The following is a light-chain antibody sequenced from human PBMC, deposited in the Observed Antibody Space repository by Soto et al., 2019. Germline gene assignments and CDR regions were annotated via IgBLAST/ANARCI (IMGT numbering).Light chain of an antibody. V-gene: IGKV1-39*01. CDR2: VAS. CDR1: QNIGRF. Sequence: DIQMTQSASSLSASVGYRFTITCGASQNIGRFLNWHQQKPVKAPNVLINVASTLRSGVPSRFSGSGSGTDFNLTINSLPPEDFETYFCQQSFTNPLTFGGGTKVDIK. CDR3: QQSFTNPLT. J-gene: IGKJ4*01.